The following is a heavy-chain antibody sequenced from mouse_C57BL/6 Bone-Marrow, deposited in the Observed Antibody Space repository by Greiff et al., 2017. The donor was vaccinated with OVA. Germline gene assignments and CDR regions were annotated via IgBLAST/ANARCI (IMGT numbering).Heavy chain of an antibody. CDR3: ARDNDGYKFAY. D-gene: IGHD2-3*01. V-gene: IGHV5-4*01. Sequence: EVQLVESGGGLVKPGGSLKLSCAASGFTFSSYAMSWVRQTPEKRLEWVATISAGGSYTYYPDNVKGRFPLTRDNAKNNLYLQMSHLKSEDTAMYYGARDNDGYKFAYWGQGTLVTVSA. J-gene: IGHJ3*01. CDR2: ISAGGSYT. CDR1: GFTFSSYA.